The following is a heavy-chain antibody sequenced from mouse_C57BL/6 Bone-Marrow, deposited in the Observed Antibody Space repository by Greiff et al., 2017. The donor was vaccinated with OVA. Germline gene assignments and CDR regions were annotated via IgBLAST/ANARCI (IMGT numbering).Heavy chain of an antibody. CDR2: ISGGGGNT. Sequence: EVKLMESGGGLVKPGGSLKLSCAASGFTFSSYTMSWVRQTPEKRLEWVATISGGGGNTYYPDSVKGRFTISRDNAKNTLYLQMSSLRSEDTALYYCARRDDGYRYWYFDVWGTGTTVTVSS. V-gene: IGHV5-9*01. CDR3: ARRDDGYRYWYFDV. D-gene: IGHD2-3*01. J-gene: IGHJ1*03. CDR1: GFTFSSYT.